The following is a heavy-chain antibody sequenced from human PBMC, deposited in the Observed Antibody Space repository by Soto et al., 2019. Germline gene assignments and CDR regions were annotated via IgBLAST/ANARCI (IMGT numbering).Heavy chain of an antibody. J-gene: IGHJ4*02. CDR1: GFTFSSYW. V-gene: IGHV3-7*01. CDR3: ARQYTYGRV. Sequence: VPLVESGGGLVQPGGSLRLSCAASGFTFSSYWMSWVRQAPGKGLEWVANMNHDGSEIYYVDSVKGRFTISRDNAQNSVYLQMNSLRAEDTAIYYCARQYTYGRVWGQGTLVTVSS. D-gene: IGHD5-18*01. CDR2: MNHDGSEI.